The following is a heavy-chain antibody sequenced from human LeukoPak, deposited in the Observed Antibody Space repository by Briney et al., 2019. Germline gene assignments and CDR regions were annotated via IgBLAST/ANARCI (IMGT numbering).Heavy chain of an antibody. CDR1: GYTFTSYY. V-gene: IGHV1-46*01. Sequence: ASVKVSCKASGYTFTSYYMHWVRQAPGQGLEWMGIINPRGGSTSYAQKFQGRVTITRNTSISTAYMELSSLRSEDTAVYYCFLGSTSYYYYMDVWGKGTTVTVSS. CDR3: FLGSTSYYYYMDV. J-gene: IGHJ6*03. CDR2: INPRGGST. D-gene: IGHD2-2*01.